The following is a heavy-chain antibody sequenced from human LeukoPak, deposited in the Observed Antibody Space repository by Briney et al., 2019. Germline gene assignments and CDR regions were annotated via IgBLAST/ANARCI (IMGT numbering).Heavy chain of an antibody. V-gene: IGHV1-18*01. CDR2: ISAYNHNT. CDR3: ARDLMYCDTMSCYDGDFDY. D-gene: IGHD2-2*01. Sequence: ASVKVSCKASGYSFINFGLSWVRQAPGQGPEWMGWISAYNHNTNYAQKFQGRVTMTIDTSTTTVYMELRSLRSDDTAIYYCARDLMYCDTMSCYDGDFDYWGQGTPVTVSS. J-gene: IGHJ4*02. CDR1: GYSFINFG.